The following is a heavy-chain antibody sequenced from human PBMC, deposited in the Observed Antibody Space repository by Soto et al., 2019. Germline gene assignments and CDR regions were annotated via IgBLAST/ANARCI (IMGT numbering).Heavy chain of an antibody. CDR2: INPNSGGT. Sequence: ASVKVSCKASVYTFTGYYMHWVRQAPGQGLEWMGWINPNSGGTNYAQKFQGRVTMTRDTSISTAYMELSRLRSDDTAVYYCARKYSRWAAFDIWGQGTMVTVSS. V-gene: IGHV1-2*02. D-gene: IGHD2-15*01. J-gene: IGHJ3*02. CDR1: VYTFTGYY. CDR3: ARKYSRWAAFDI.